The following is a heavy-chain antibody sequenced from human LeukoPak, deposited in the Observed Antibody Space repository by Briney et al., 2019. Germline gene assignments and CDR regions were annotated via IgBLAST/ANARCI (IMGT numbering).Heavy chain of an antibody. V-gene: IGHV3-73*01. J-gene: IGHJ4*02. Sequence: PGGSLRLSCAASGFTFSGSAMHWVRQASGKGLEWVGRLRSKANSYATAYAASVKGRFTISRDDSKNTAYLQMNSLKAEDTAVYYCTRWDCSGGSCYFDYWGQGTLVTVSS. D-gene: IGHD2-15*01. CDR3: TRWDCSGGSCYFDY. CDR2: LRSKANSYAT. CDR1: GFTFSGSA.